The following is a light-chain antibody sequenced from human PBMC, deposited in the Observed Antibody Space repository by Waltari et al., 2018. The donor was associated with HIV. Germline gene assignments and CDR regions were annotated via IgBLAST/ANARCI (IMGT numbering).Light chain of an antibody. Sequence: VLTQAPSVSVATGQTATLSCGGDRVGYYGLHWYQQKPGQAPVLSIYDESDRPSGIPERFSGSKSGKTATLTVSRVEAGDEADYYCQLWDSSTDDCVFGTGTKVTVL. V-gene: IGLV3-21*02. J-gene: IGLJ1*01. CDR3: QLWDSSTDDCV. CDR1: RVGYYG. CDR2: DES.